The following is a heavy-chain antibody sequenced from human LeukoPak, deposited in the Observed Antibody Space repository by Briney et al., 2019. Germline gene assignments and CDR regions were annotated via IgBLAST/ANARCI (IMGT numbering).Heavy chain of an antibody. Sequence: RGSLRLSCAASGFTVSSNYMSWVRQAPGKGLEWVSVIYSGGSTYYADSVKGRFTISRDNSKNTLYLQMHSLRAEDTAVYYCARRLIVGATDHFDNWGQGTLVTVSS. D-gene: IGHD1-26*01. CDR2: IYSGGST. CDR1: GFTVSSNY. CDR3: ARRLIVGATDHFDN. J-gene: IGHJ4*02. V-gene: IGHV3-66*04.